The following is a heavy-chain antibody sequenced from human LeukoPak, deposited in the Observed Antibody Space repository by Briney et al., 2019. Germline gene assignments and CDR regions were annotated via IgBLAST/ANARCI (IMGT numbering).Heavy chain of an antibody. D-gene: IGHD3-22*01. CDR3: VRGFFDSSGYSNPFDI. V-gene: IGHV4-59*01. CDR2: IYYTRNT. J-gene: IGHJ3*02. CDR1: GDSISSSY. Sequence: SETLSRNCTVSGDSISSSYWSWIRQPPEKRLEWIGNIYYTRNTNYNPSLKSRVTLSVDMSKNQFSLNLNSVTAADTAVYYCVRGFFDSSGYSNPFDIWGQGTMVTVSS.